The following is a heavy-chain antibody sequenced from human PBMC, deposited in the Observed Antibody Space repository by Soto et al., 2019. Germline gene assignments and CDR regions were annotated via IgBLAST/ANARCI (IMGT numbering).Heavy chain of an antibody. Sequence: PGGSLRLSCAASGFTFSSYAMSWVRQAPGKGLEWVSALSGGGGTTYYADSVKGRFTITRDNTKNTLSLKMNSLRADNTAQYYCATDNRSAYSTFDSWGQGILVTVSS. D-gene: IGHD3-22*01. CDR2: LSGGGGTT. CDR3: ATDNRSAYSTFDS. J-gene: IGHJ4*02. CDR1: GFTFSSYA. V-gene: IGHV3-23*01.